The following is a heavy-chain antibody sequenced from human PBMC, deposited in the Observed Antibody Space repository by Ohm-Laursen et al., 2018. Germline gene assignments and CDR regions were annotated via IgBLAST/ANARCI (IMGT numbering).Heavy chain of an antibody. CDR2: INPSGGST. V-gene: IGHV1-46*01. J-gene: IGHJ4*02. CDR1: GYPFTSHY. D-gene: IGHD7-27*01. Sequence: ASVKVSCKASGYPFTSHYIHWVRQAPGQGLEWMGIINPSGGSTKYAQKFQGRVTMTRDTSTSTVYMEMSSLRSEDTAVYYCARDLGRVGTNWGYYFNCWGQGTLVTVSS. CDR3: ARDLGRVGTNWGYYFNC.